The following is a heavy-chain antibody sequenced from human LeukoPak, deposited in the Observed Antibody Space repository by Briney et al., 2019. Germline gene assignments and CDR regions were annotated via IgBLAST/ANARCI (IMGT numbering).Heavy chain of an antibody. CDR1: GGTFSSYA. CDR3: TRGLSISPNLFDC. CDR2: IIPIFGTA. D-gene: IGHD2/OR15-2a*01. Sequence: GASVKVSCKASGGTFSSYAITWVRQAPGQGLEWMGGIIPIFGTANYAQKFQGRVTITTDESTSTAYMELSSLRSEDTAVYYCTRGLSISPNLFDCWGEGTLVTVSS. J-gene: IGHJ4*02. V-gene: IGHV1-69*05.